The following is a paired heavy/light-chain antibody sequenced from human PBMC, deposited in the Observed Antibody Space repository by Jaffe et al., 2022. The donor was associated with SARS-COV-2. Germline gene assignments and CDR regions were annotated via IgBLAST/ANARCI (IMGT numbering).Light chain of an antibody. V-gene: IGLV1-51*01. CDR3: GTWDNTLSAVV. Sequence: QSVLTQPPSVSAAPGQKVIISCTGSGSNIGSIDVSWFQQLPGTAPKLLIFDNSKRPSGIPDRFSGSKSGTSATLGITGLQAGDEADYYCGTWDNTLSAVVFGGGTKVTVL. CDR1: GSNIGSID. CDR2: DNS. J-gene: IGLJ2*01.
Heavy chain of an antibody. CDR1: GGPIGSYY. J-gene: IGHJ4*02. V-gene: IGHV4-59*08. CDR2: IYHAETT. CDR3: AGSSGYSLPYFVF. D-gene: IGHD3-22*01. Sequence: QVQLRESGPGLVKPSETLSLTCNVSGGPIGSYYWSWIRQPPGKGLEWIGYIYHAETTTYNPSLKSRVTVSVDTSKNQFFLKLSSVTAADTAVYWCAGSSGYSLPYFVFWGQGALVTVSS.